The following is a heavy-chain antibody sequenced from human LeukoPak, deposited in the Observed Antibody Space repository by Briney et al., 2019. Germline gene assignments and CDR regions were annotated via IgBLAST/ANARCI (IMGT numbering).Heavy chain of an antibody. Sequence: GGSLRLSCAASGFTFSSYGMLWVRQAPGKGLEWVAFIRYDGSNRYYADSVKGRFTISRDNSKNTPYLQLNSLRTEDTAVYYCAKPPRYDNGGPTSDGFDMCGQGTMVTVSS. CDR2: IRYDGSNR. CDR1: GFTFSSYG. J-gene: IGHJ3*02. CDR3: AKPPRYDNGGPTSDGFDM. D-gene: IGHD1-26*01. V-gene: IGHV3-30*02.